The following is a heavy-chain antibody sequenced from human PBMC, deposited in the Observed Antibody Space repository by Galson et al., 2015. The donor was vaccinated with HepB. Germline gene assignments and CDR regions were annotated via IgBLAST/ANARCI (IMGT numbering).Heavy chain of an antibody. J-gene: IGHJ4*02. CDR3: AKEGRWQMGGFDY. CDR2: ISYDGSNK. V-gene: IGHV3-30*18. Sequence: SLRLSCAASGFTFSSYGMHWVRQAPGKGLEWVAVISYDGSNKYYADSVKGRFTISRDNSKNTLYLQMNSLRAEDTAVYYCAKEGRWQMGGFDYWCQGTLVTVSS. CDR1: GFTFSSYG. D-gene: IGHD5-24*01.